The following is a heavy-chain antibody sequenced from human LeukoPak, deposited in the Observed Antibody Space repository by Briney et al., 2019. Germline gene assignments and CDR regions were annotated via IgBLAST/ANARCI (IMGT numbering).Heavy chain of an antibody. J-gene: IGHJ5*02. D-gene: IGHD3-22*01. CDR2: IYYSGND. V-gene: IGHV4-39*01. CDR1: GGSISSINYY. Sequence: SETLSLTCTVSGGSISSINYYWGWVRQPPGKGLEWIGSIYYSGNDYYNASLRSRVTISVDTSKNQFSLWLRSVTASDTAVYYCARHFGDGSGSRNRWFDPWGLGTLVSVSS. CDR3: ARHFGDGSGSRNRWFDP.